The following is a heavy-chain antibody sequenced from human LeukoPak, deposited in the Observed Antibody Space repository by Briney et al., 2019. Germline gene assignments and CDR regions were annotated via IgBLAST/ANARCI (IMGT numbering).Heavy chain of an antibody. CDR2: INHSGST. J-gene: IGHJ3*02. D-gene: IGHD4-17*01. CDR1: GGSFSGYY. Sequence: SETLSLTCAVYGGSFSGYYWSWIRQPPGKGLEWIGEINHSGSTNYNPSLKSRVTISIDTSKNQFSLKLSSVTAADTAVYYCASRGGAYDAFDIWGQGTMVTVSS. CDR3: ASRGGAYDAFDI. V-gene: IGHV4-34*01.